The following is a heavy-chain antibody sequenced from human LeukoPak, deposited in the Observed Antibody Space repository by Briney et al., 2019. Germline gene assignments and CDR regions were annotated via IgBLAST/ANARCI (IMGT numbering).Heavy chain of an antibody. V-gene: IGHV4-59*01. CDR2: IYYSGST. Sequence: SETLSLTCTVSGGSISSYYWSWIRQPPGKGLEWIGYIYYSGSTNYSPSLKSRVTISVDTSKNQFSLKLSSVIAADTAVYYCARTTEGYCSSASCFGFSYSYYMDVWGKGTTVTISS. D-gene: IGHD2-2*01. J-gene: IGHJ6*03. CDR3: ARTTEGYCSSASCFGFSYSYYMDV. CDR1: GGSISSYY.